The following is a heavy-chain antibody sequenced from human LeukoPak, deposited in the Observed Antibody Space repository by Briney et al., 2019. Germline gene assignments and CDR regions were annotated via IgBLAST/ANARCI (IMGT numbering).Heavy chain of an antibody. J-gene: IGHJ4*02. CDR3: AMFFSGCDWGPLGY. D-gene: IGHD5-12*01. CDR2: IIPILGIA. CDR1: GGTFSSYA. V-gene: IGHV1-69*04. Sequence: GASVKVSCKASGGTFSSYAISWVRQAPGQGLEWMGRIIPILGIANYAQKFQGRVTITADKSTSTAYMELSSLRSEDTAVYYCAMFFSGCDWGPLGYWGQGTLVTVSS.